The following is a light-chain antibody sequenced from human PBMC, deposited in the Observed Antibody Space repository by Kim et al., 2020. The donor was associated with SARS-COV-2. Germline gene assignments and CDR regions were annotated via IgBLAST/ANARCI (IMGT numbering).Light chain of an antibody. Sequence: PINIFCTGTTSDVGNYNHVSWYQQHPGKAPNLLLYNVSERPSGISNRFSGSKSGNTASLTISGLQAEDEADYYCSSHTSRSTLVVFGGGTQLTVL. V-gene: IGLV2-14*03. CDR2: NVS. CDR3: SSHTSRSTLVV. CDR1: TSDVGNYNH. J-gene: IGLJ2*01.